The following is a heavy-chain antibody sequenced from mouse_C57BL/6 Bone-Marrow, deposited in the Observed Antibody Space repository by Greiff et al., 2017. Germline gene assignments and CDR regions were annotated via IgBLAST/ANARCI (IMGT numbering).Heavy chain of an antibody. D-gene: IGHD1-1*01. CDR2: IHPNSGST. V-gene: IGHV1-64*01. Sequence: QVQLQQPGAELVKPGASVKLSCKASGYTFTSYWMHWVKQRPGQGLEWIGMIHPNSGSTNYNEKFKSKATLTVDKSSSTAHMQLSSLTSEDSAVYYCARSGITVVARDYWGQGTSVTVSS. CDR3: ARSGITVVARDY. CDR1: GYTFTSYW. J-gene: IGHJ4*01.